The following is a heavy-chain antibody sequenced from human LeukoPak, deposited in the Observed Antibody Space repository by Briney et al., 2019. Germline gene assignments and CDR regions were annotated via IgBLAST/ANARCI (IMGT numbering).Heavy chain of an antibody. CDR2: IYYSGST. CDR1: GGSISSYY. CDR3: AGSHYDFWSGHPFDY. D-gene: IGHD3-3*01. J-gene: IGHJ4*02. Sequence: PSETLSLTCTVSGGSISSYYWSWIRQPPGKGLEWIGYIYYSGSTNYNPSLKSRVTISVDTSKNQFSLKLSSVTAADTAVYYCAGSHYDFWSGHPFDYWGQGTLVTVSS. V-gene: IGHV4-59*01.